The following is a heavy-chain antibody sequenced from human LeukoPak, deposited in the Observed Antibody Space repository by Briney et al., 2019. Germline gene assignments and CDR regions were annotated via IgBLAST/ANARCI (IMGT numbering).Heavy chain of an antibody. CDR2: ISGRGGST. CDR3: AKMPSRVPAAKVPYYFDY. Sequence: PGGSLRLSCAASGFSFSSYAMSWVRQSPGKGLEWVSAISGRGGSTYYADSVKGRFTISRDNSKNTLYLQMNSLRAEDTAVYCCAKMPSRVPAAKVPYYFDYWGQGTLVTVSS. J-gene: IGHJ4*02. D-gene: IGHD2-2*01. V-gene: IGHV3-23*01. CDR1: GFSFSSYA.